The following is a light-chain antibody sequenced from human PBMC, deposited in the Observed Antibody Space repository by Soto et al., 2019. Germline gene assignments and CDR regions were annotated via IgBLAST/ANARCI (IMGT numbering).Light chain of an antibody. CDR3: SSHTSGNTRV. V-gene: IGLV2-14*01. CDR1: SSDVGGYVY. CDR2: EVT. J-gene: IGLJ1*01. Sequence: QSVLTQPASVSGSPGQSIAISCTGTSSDVGGYVYVSWYQQHPDKAPKLMIYEVTKRPSGVSNRFSGSKSGNTASLTISGLQPEDEADYYCSSHTSGNTRVFGSGTKVTVL.